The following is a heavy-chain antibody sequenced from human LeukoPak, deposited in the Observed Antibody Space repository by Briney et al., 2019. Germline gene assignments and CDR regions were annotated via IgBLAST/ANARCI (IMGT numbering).Heavy chain of an antibody. CDR1: GFTFSSYP. J-gene: IGHJ4*02. CDR3: TRRLDD. Sequence: GGSLRLSCAASGFTFSSYPMSWVRQAPGKGLQWVSTISGSGGTTYYADSVKGRFTISRDNSKNTLSLQMNSLRAEDTAVYYCTRRLDDWGQGTLVTVSS. D-gene: IGHD3-16*01. CDR2: ISGSGGTT. V-gene: IGHV3-23*01.